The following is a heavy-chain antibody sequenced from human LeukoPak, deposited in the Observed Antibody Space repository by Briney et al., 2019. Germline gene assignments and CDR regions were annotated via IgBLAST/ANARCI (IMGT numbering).Heavy chain of an antibody. CDR1: GFTFSSYG. V-gene: IGHV3-30*18. J-gene: IGHJ4*02. Sequence: GGSLRLSCAASGFTFSSYGMHWVRQAPGKGLEWVAVISYDGSNKYYADSVKGRFTISRDNSKNTLYLQMNSLRAEDTAVYYCANGERPVQKGYSSSWYDDLFDYWGQGTLVTVSS. D-gene: IGHD6-13*01. CDR2: ISYDGSNK. CDR3: ANGERPVQKGYSSSWYDDLFDY.